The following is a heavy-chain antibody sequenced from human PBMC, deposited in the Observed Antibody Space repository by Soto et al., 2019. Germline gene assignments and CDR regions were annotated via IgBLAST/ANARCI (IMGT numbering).Heavy chain of an antibody. CDR1: GYTFTRYG. CDR3: AKNGQPPYYYYGLDV. CDR2: ISGYNGAT. V-gene: IGHV1-18*01. J-gene: IGHJ6*02. Sequence: QGHLVQSGAEVKKPGTSVKVSCKASGYTFTRYGISWVRQAPGQGLEWMGWISGYNGATNYAQNHQGKVTMTINTRTSTAYMQLRSLKSADTAVYYCAKNGQPPYYYYGLDVWGQGTTVTLSS. D-gene: IGHD2-8*01.